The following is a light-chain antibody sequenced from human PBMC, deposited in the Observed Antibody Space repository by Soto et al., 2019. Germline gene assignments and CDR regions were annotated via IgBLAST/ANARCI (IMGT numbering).Light chain of an antibody. CDR2: GAS. Sequence: ELGMTQSPATLSVSPGERATLSCRASQSVSSNLAWYQQKPGQAPRLLIYGASTRATGIPARFSGSGSGTEFTLTISSLQSEDFAVYYCQQYGSLSWTFGQGTKVDIK. CDR3: QQYGSLSWT. V-gene: IGKV3-15*01. J-gene: IGKJ1*01. CDR1: QSVSSN.